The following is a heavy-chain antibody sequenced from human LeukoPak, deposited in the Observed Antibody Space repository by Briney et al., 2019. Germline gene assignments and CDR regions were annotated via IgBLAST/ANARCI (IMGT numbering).Heavy chain of an antibody. Sequence: GGSLRLSCAASGFDFSTYTMNWVRQAPGKGLEWVSSISSSSSYIYYADSVKGRFTISRDNAKNSMYLQMNSLRAEDTAVYYCARDDVLLWFGELLELYYYYYGMDVWGQGTTVTVSS. J-gene: IGHJ6*02. V-gene: IGHV3-21*01. CDR1: GFDFSTYT. CDR3: ARDDVLLWFGELLELYYYYYGMDV. CDR2: ISSSSSYI. D-gene: IGHD3-10*01.